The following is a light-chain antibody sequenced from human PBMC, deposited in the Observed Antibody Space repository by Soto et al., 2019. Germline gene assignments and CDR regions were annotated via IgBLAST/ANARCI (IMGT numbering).Light chain of an antibody. Sequence: DIVLTQSPATLSVSLGERVSLSCRASQIISSNLAWYQQKPGQIPRLLIYGASARAAGIPARFSGSGSGTEFTLTISSLQTEDFAVYYCQQYNNWPQFTFGPGTKVDV. CDR1: QIISSN. CDR2: GAS. CDR3: QQYNNWPQFT. J-gene: IGKJ3*01. V-gene: IGKV3-15*01.